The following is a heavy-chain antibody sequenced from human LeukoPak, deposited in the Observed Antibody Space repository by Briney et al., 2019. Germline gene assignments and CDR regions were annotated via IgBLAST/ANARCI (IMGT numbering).Heavy chain of an antibody. CDR1: GFTFSIYS. D-gene: IGHD1-1*01. Sequence: GGSLRLSCAASGFTFSIYSMNWVRQAPGKGLEWISYMTSDTRTIHYADSVRGRFTISRDNAKKSSYLQMNSLRADDTAVYYCARSVEGHFDYWGQGTLVTVSS. CDR2: MTSDTRTI. V-gene: IGHV3-48*04. CDR3: ARSVEGHFDY. J-gene: IGHJ4*02.